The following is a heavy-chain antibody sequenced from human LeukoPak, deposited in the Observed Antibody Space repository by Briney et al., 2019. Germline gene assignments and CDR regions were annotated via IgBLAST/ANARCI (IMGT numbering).Heavy chain of an antibody. Sequence: PGGSLRLSCAASGFTVSSNYMSWVRQAPGKGLEWVSVIYTSGGTYYADSVKGRFTISRDNSKNTLYLQMNSLRAEDTAMYYCATPGSQWQDAFDIWGQGTMATVSS. CDR2: IYTSGGT. CDR3: ATPGSQWQDAFDI. J-gene: IGHJ3*02. D-gene: IGHD6-19*01. V-gene: IGHV3-53*01. CDR1: GFTVSSNY.